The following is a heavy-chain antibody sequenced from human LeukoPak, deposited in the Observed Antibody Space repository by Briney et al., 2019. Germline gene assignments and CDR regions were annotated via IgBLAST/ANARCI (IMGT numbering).Heavy chain of an antibody. D-gene: IGHD3-22*01. V-gene: IGHV4-38-2*01. CDR3: ARFLSGTGSSGYPD. CDR2: IYHGGST. Sequence: PSETLSLTCAVSGYSISSGYYWGWIRQPPGKGLEWIGSIYHGGSTYYNPSLKSRVTISVDTSKNQFSLKLSSVTAADTAVYYCARFLSGTGSSGYPDWGQGTLVTVSS. J-gene: IGHJ4*02. CDR1: GYSISSGYY.